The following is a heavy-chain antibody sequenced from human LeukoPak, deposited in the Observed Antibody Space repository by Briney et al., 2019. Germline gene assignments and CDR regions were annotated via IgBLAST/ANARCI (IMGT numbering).Heavy chain of an antibody. CDR2: ISSSGSTI. CDR1: GFTFSDFY. CDR3: ARDQVDTAMVRDPFDY. D-gene: IGHD5-18*01. Sequence: GGSLRLSCAASGFTFSDFYMSWIRQAPGKGLEWVSYISSSGSTIYYADSVKGRFTISRDNAKNSLYLQMNSLRAEDTAVYYCARDQVDTAMVRDPFDYWGQGTLVTVSS. V-gene: IGHV3-11*01. J-gene: IGHJ4*02.